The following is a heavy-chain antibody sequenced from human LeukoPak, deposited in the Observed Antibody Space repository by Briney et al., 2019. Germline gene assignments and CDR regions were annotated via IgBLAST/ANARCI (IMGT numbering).Heavy chain of an antibody. Sequence: SETLSLTCTVSGGSINSSHYYWGWIRQPPGKGLEWIGSIYYSGSTYYNPSLKSRVTVSVDTSKNQFSLNLSSVTAADTAVYYCARNPASMIRGVIMNVAWFDPWGQGILVTVSS. CDR3: ARNPASMIRGVIMNVAWFDP. J-gene: IGHJ5*02. D-gene: IGHD3-10*01. V-gene: IGHV4-39*01. CDR2: IYYSGST. CDR1: GGSINSSHYY.